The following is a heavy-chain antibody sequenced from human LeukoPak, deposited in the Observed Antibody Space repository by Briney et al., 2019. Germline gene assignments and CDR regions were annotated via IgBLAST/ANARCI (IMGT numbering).Heavy chain of an antibody. Sequence: SETLSLTCTVSGVSINSYYWTWIRQPPGKGLEWIGYIYYSGSTNYNPSLKSRLTISVDTAKNQFSLKLKSVTATDTAVYYCARSPLTRDDYWGQGTLVTVSS. CDR2: IYYSGST. CDR3: ARSPLTRDDY. CDR1: GVSINSYY. J-gene: IGHJ4*02. V-gene: IGHV4-59*01. D-gene: IGHD1/OR15-1a*01.